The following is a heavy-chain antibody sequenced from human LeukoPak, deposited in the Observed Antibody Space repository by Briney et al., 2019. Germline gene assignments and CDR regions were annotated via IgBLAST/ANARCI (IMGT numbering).Heavy chain of an antibody. Sequence: ASVKVSCKASGYTFTSYYMHWVRQAPGQGLEWMGIFNPSGGSTSYAQKFQGRVTMTRDASTSTVYMELSSLRSEDTAVYYCARDGITAAALDYWGQGTLVTVSS. CDR1: GYTFTSYY. J-gene: IGHJ4*02. CDR2: FNPSGGST. D-gene: IGHD6-13*01. CDR3: ARDGITAAALDY. V-gene: IGHV1-46*01.